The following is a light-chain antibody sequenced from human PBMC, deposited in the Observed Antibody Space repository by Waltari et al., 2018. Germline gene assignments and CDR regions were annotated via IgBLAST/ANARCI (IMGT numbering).Light chain of an antibody. Sequence: QLALTQSPSASASLGASVKLTCTLSSGYSRNVIAWQQQQPERGPRYLMKINSDGSHTKGDEIPDRFSGSSSGPEGYLTISSVQSEDEADYYCQTGGHGTWVFGGGTKLTVL. V-gene: IGLV4-69*01. CDR1: SGYSRNV. J-gene: IGLJ3*02. CDR2: INSDGSH. CDR3: QTGGHGTWV.